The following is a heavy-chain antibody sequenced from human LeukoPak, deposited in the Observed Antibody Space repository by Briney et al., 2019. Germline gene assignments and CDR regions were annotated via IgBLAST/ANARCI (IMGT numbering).Heavy chain of an antibody. Sequence: GGSLRLSCAASGFTFSSYSMNWVRQAPGKGLEWVSSIGSSSSYIYYADSVKGRFTISRDNAKNSLYLQMNSLRAEDTAVYYCARVKGDAFDIWGQGTMVTVSS. CDR2: IGSSSSYI. CDR1: GFTFSSYS. V-gene: IGHV3-21*01. J-gene: IGHJ3*02. CDR3: ARVKGDAFDI.